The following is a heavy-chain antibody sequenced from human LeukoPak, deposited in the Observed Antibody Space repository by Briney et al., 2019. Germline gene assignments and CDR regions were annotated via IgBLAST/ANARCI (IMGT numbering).Heavy chain of an antibody. CDR1: GFTFSSYG. Sequence: GRSLRPSCAASGFTFSSYGMHWVRQAPGKGLEWVAVISYDGSNKYYADSVKGRFTISRDNSKNTLYLQMNSLRAEDTAVYYCAKAGPGNYGGNSEATSDAFDIWGQGTMVTVSS. CDR3: AKAGPGNYGGNSEATSDAFDI. V-gene: IGHV3-30*18. J-gene: IGHJ3*02. CDR2: ISYDGSNK. D-gene: IGHD4-23*01.